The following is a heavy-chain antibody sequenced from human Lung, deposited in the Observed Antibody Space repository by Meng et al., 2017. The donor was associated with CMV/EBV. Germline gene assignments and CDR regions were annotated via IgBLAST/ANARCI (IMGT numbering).Heavy chain of an antibody. D-gene: IGHD3-3*01. CDR2: INHSGSI. J-gene: IGHJ4*02. V-gene: IGHV4-34*01. CDR3: ARAPIINDFWSGQVSNYFDN. CDR1: GGSISSYY. Sequence: GSLRLXXTVSGGSISSYYWSWIRQPPGKGLEWIGEINHSGSINYNPSLKSRVTISVDTSKDQFSLKLNSVTAADTAVYYCARAPIINDFWSGQVSNYFDNWGQGTXVTVSS.